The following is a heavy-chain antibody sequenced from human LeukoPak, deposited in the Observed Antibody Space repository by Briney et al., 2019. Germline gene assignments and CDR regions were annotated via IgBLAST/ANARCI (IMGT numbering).Heavy chain of an antibody. D-gene: IGHD3-10*01. CDR3: ARDSGEVPDY. CDR2: INPNNGGT. Sequence: ASVKVSCKASGYTFTSYYMHWVRQAPGQGLEWMGWINPNNGGTKYAQNFQGRVTMTRDTSISTAYMELDRLRFDDTAVYYCARDSGEVPDYWGQGTLVTVSS. V-gene: IGHV1-2*02. CDR1: GYTFTSYY. J-gene: IGHJ4*02.